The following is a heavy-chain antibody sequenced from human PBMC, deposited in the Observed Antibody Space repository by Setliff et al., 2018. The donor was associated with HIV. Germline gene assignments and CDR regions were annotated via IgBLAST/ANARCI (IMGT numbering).Heavy chain of an antibody. Sequence: SETLSLTCTVSGDSISIYYWSWIRQPPGKGLEWIGYIYYTGITTYNPSLKSRVTISVDTPKNQFSLKLSSVTAADTAVYYCAGGGYYDILTGYSNGFDYWGQGTLVTVSS. CDR1: GDSISIYY. V-gene: IGHV4-59*01. D-gene: IGHD3-9*01. J-gene: IGHJ4*02. CDR3: AGGGYYDILTGYSNGFDY. CDR2: IYYTGIT.